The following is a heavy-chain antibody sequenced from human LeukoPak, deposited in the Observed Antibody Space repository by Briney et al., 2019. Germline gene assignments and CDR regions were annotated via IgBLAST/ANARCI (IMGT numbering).Heavy chain of an antibody. CDR2: INPNSGGT. J-gene: IGHJ4*02. Sequence: GASVKVSFKASGYTFAGYYMHWVRQAPGQGLEWMGWINPNSGGTNYAQKFQGWVTMTRDTSISTAYMELSRLRSDDTAVYYCARDHGYEFDYWGQGTLVTVSS. CDR3: ARDHGYEFDY. D-gene: IGHD2-2*03. CDR1: GYTFAGYY. V-gene: IGHV1-2*04.